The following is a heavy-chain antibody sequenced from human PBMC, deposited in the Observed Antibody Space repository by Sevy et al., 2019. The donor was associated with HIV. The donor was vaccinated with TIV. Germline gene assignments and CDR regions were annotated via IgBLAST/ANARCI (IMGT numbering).Heavy chain of an antibody. CDR3: AGERDENSSGWSVAFDN. D-gene: IGHD6-19*01. V-gene: IGHV3-33*01. J-gene: IGHJ4*02. CDR1: GFSFSTYG. CDR2: IWYDGSKK. Sequence: GGSLRLSCATSGFSFSTYGMHWVRQAPGKGLEWLACIWYDGSKKQYADSVKGRFTISRDNSKNTMYQQMNSLRVDDTALFYSAGERDENSSGWSVAFDNWGQGTLVTVSS.